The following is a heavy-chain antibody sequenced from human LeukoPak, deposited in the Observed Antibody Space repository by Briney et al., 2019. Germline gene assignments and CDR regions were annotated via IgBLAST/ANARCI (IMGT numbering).Heavy chain of an antibody. V-gene: IGHV5-51*01. J-gene: IGHJ6*02. Sequence: AGESLKISCKGSGYSFTSYWIGWVRQMPGKGLEWMGIIYPGDSDTRYSLSFQGQVTISADKSISTAYLQWSSLKASDTAMYYCARHSNYDFWSGAPYGMDVWGQGTTVTVSS. D-gene: IGHD3-3*01. CDR3: ARHSNYDFWSGAPYGMDV. CDR2: IYPGDSDT. CDR1: GYSFTSYW.